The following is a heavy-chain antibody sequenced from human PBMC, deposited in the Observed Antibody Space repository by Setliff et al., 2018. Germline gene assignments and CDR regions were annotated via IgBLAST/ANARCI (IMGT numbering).Heavy chain of an antibody. Sequence: GSLRLSCAASGFTFSDHYMDWVRQAPGKGLEWVGRFRNRANGYTTEYAASVKGRFTISRDDSKNSLYLQMNSLRAEDTAVYYCAKDPRDTYYNFGYWGQGTLVTVSS. J-gene: IGHJ4*02. V-gene: IGHV3-72*01. CDR1: GFTFSDHY. CDR3: AKDPRDTYYNFGY. D-gene: IGHD3-3*01. CDR2: FRNRANGYTT.